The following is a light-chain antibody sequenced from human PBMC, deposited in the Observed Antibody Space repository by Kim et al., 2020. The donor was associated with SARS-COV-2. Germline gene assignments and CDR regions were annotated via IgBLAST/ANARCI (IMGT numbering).Light chain of an antibody. CDR3: QQYGSSPNS. V-gene: IGKV3-20*01. CDR2: GAS. CDR1: QSVTTNY. Sequence: EIVLTQSPGTLSLSPGESATLSCRASQSVTTNYLAWYQQKPGQAPGLLIYGASSRATGIPDRFSGSGSGTDFTLTISGLEPEDFAVYYCQQYGSSPNSFGQGTKVDIK. J-gene: IGKJ2*01.